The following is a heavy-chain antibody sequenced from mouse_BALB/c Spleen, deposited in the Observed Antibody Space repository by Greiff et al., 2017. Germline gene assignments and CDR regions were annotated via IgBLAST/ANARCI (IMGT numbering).Heavy chain of an antibody. Sequence: EVQLQESGAELVKPGASVKLSCTASGFNIKDTYMHWVKQRPEQGLEWIGRIDPANGNTKYDPKFQGKATITADTSSNTAYLQLSSLTSEDTAVYYCAGEPYPVFDYWGQGTTLTVSS. D-gene: IGHD2-10*01. V-gene: IGHV14-3*02. CDR2: IDPANGNT. J-gene: IGHJ2*01. CDR3: AGEPYPVFDY. CDR1: GFNIKDTY.